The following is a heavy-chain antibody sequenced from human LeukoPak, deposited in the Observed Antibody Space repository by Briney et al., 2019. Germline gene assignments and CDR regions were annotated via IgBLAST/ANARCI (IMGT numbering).Heavy chain of an antibody. J-gene: IGHJ3*02. CDR3: ARDWTYYYDSSGYPRAFDI. V-gene: IGHV1-46*01. D-gene: IGHD3-22*01. Sequence: ASVKVSCKASGYTFTSYYMHWVRQAPGQGLEWMGIINPSGGSTSYAQKFQGRVTMTRDTSTSTVYMELSSLRSEDTAVYYCARDWTYYYDSSGYPRAFDIWGQGTMVTVSS. CDR2: INPSGGST. CDR1: GYTFTSYY.